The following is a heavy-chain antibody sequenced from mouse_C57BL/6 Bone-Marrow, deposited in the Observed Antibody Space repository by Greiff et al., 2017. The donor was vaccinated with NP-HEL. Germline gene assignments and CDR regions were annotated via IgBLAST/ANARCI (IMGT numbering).Heavy chain of an antibody. CDR3: TRITTVVATGYWYFDV. J-gene: IGHJ1*03. V-gene: IGHV1-15*01. Sequence: QVQLQQSGAELVRPGASVTLSCKASGYTFTDYEMHWVKQTPVHGLEWIGAIDPETGGTAYNQKFKGKAILTADKSSSTAYMELRSLTSEDSAVYYCTRITTVVATGYWYFDVWGTGTTVTVSS. CDR1: GYTFTDYE. CDR2: IDPETGGT. D-gene: IGHD1-1*01.